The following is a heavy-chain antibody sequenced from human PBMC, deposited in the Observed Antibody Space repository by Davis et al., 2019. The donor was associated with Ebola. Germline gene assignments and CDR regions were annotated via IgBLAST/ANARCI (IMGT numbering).Heavy chain of an antibody. CDR3: ARSPGETTTGTFYGMDV. CDR2: IYHGGLS. CDR1: GDSISSVHH. V-gene: IGHV4-38-2*02. D-gene: IGHD1-26*01. Sequence: SETLSLTCTVSGDSISSVHHWGWIRQPPGKGLEWIGSIYHGGLSYYNPSLRTRVTISVDTSKNQFSLKLSSVTAADTAVYYCARSPGETTTGTFYGMDVWGQGTTVTVSS. J-gene: IGHJ6*02.